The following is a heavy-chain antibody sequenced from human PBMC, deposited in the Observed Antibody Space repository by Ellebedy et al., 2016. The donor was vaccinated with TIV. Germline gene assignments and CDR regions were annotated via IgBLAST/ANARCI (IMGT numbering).Heavy chain of an antibody. CDR1: GGSISSYY. J-gene: IGHJ5*02. Sequence: SETLSLXXTVSGGSISSYYWSWIRQPPGKGLEWIGYIYYSGSTNYNPSLKSRVTISVDTSKNQFSLKLSSVTAADTAVYYCARGLDQECGGDCPMDWFDPWGQGTLVTVSS. CDR2: IYYSGST. D-gene: IGHD2-21*01. V-gene: IGHV4-59*01. CDR3: ARGLDQECGGDCPMDWFDP.